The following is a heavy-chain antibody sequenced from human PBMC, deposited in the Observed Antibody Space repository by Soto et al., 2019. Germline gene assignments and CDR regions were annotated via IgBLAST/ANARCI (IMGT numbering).Heavy chain of an antibody. CDR2: IYHSGAT. CDR1: GDSITSSNW. Sequence: SETLSLTCAVSGDSITSSNWWSWVRQAPGKGLEWIGEIYHSGATTYNPSLKNRATISVDPSNNHYSLKLTSVTAADTAVYFCARDLGTGTDYWGRGTLVTVSS. J-gene: IGHJ4*02. CDR3: ARDLGTGTDY. V-gene: IGHV4-4*02.